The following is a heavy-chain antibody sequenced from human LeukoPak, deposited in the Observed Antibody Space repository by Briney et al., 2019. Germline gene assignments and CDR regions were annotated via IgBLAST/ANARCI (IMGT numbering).Heavy chain of an antibody. CDR2: INPNSGGT. D-gene: IGHD3-10*01. Sequence: GASVKVSCKASGYTFTGYYMHWVRQAPGQGLEWMGWINPNSGGTNYAQKFQGWVTMTRDTSISTAYMELSRLRSDDTAVYYCARGGYRYGSGSYYKDYWGQGTLVTVSS. V-gene: IGHV1-2*04. CDR3: ARGGYRYGSGSYYKDY. J-gene: IGHJ4*02. CDR1: GYTFTGYY.